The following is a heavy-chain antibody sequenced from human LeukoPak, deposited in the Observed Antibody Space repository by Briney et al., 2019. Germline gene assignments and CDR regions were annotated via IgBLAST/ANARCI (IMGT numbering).Heavy chain of an antibody. CDR2: IHASGPT. J-gene: IGHJ4*02. D-gene: IGHD6-6*01. Sequence: SETLSLTCTVSGGSISTYYWSWIRRPPGKGLEWIAYIHASGPTNYNPSLKSRITISVDTSKNQFSLKLSSVTAADSAVYYCARHDAGIAARPFDNWGQGTLVTVSS. V-gene: IGHV4-4*09. CDR1: GGSISTYY. CDR3: ARHDAGIAARPFDN.